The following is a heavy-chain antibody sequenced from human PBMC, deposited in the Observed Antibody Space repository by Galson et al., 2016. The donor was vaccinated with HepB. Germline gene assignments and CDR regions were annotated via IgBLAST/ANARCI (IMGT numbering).Heavy chain of an antibody. D-gene: IGHD3-22*01. Sequence: SLRLSCAASGFTFSSSAMSWVRQAPGKGLEWVSAISGSGDSTYYGDSVKGRFAISRDNPKNTVYLQMSGLRAEDTAVYYCAKEMKVVATVGFDPWGQGTLVTVSS. CDR2: ISGSGDST. J-gene: IGHJ5*02. CDR1: GFTFSSSA. CDR3: AKEMKVVATVGFDP. V-gene: IGHV3-23*01.